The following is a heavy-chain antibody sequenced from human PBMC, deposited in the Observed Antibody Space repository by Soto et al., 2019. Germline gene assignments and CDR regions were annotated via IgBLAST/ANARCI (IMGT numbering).Heavy chain of an antibody. Sequence: ASVKVSCKASGYTFTSYGISWVRQAPGQGLEWMGWISANNGSTNYAQKLQGWVTMTRDTSISTAYMELSRLRSDDTAVYYCARATRYDIYGMDVWG. D-gene: IGHD3-9*01. V-gene: IGHV1-18*01. CDR1: GYTFTSYG. CDR3: ARATRYDIYGMDV. J-gene: IGHJ6*02. CDR2: ISANNGST.